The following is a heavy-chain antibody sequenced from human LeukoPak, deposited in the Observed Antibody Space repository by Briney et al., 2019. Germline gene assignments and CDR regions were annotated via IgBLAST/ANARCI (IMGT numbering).Heavy chain of an antibody. CDR2: IYSGGST. V-gene: IGHV3-53*01. CDR1: GFTVSSNY. J-gene: IGHJ4*02. D-gene: IGHD6-19*01. Sequence: GGSLRLSCAASGFTVSSNYMSWVRQAPGKGLEWVSVIYSGGSTYYADSVKGRFPISRDNSKNTLYLQMNSLRAEDTAVYYCARMGSSGPIDYWGQGTLVTVSS. CDR3: ARMGSSGPIDY.